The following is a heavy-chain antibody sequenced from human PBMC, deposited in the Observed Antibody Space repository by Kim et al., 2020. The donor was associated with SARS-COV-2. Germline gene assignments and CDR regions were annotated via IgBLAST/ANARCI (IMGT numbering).Heavy chain of an antibody. V-gene: IGHV3-74*01. D-gene: IGHD2-2*01. J-gene: IGHJ4*02. CDR3: ARGERSSSCKDY. Sequence: SYADPGKGRFTIYRDNAKNTLYLQMNSLRAEDTAVYYCARGERSSSCKDYWGQGTLVTVSS.